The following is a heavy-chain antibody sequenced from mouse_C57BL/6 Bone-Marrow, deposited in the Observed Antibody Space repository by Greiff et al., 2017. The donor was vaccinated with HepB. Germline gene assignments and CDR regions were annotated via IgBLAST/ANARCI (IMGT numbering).Heavy chain of an antibody. CDR1: GFSLTSYA. D-gene: IGHD1-1*02. J-gene: IGHJ1*03. CDR2: IWTGGGT. V-gene: IGHV2-9-1*01. Sequence: VQRVESGPGLVAPSQRLSIPCTVSGFSLTSYAISWVRQPPGKGLEWLGVIWTGGGTNYNSALKSRLSISKDNSKSQVFLKMNSLQTDDTARYYWARKADSYYDLDWYFDVWGTGTTVTVSS. CDR3: ARKADSYYDLDWYFDV.